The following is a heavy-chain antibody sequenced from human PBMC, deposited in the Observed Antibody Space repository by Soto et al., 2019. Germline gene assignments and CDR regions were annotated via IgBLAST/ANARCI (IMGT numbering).Heavy chain of an antibody. CDR1: GGTFSSYA. CDR3: AREADRDGYNSDYFDY. Sequence: RASVKVSCKASGGTFSSYAISWVRQAPGQGLEWMGGIIPIFGTANYAQKFQGRVTITADESTSTAYMELSSLRSEDTAVYYCAREADRDGYNSDYFDYWGQGTLVTVSS. V-gene: IGHV1-69*13. J-gene: IGHJ4*02. CDR2: IIPIFGTA. D-gene: IGHD5-12*01.